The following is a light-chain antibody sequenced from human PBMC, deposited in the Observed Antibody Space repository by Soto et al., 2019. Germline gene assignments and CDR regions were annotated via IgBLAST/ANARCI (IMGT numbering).Light chain of an antibody. CDR1: QSVRSSY. CDR3: KQRHMWPIT. J-gene: IGKJ5*01. Sequence: EIVMTQSPGTLSVSPGERATLSCRASQSVRSSYLAWYQQKPGQAPRLLIHGASTRATAIPARFSGSGSGTDFTLTIRSLEPEDSAVYYCKQRHMWPITFGQGTRLENK. V-gene: IGKV3D-20*02. CDR2: GAS.